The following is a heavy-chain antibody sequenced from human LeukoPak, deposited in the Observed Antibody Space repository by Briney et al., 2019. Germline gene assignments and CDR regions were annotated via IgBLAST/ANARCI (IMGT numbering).Heavy chain of an antibody. CDR2: ISSSSNYI. D-gene: IGHD2/OR15-2a*01. V-gene: IGHV3-21*01. CDR1: GFTFSSYS. CDR3: ARVSILIVPYYAFDI. Sequence: GGSLRLSCAASGFTFSSYSMKWVRQAPGKGLEWVSSISSSSNYIYYADSVKGRFTISRDNAKNSLYLQMNSLRAEDTAVYYCARVSILIVPYYAFDIWGQGTMVTVSS. J-gene: IGHJ3*02.